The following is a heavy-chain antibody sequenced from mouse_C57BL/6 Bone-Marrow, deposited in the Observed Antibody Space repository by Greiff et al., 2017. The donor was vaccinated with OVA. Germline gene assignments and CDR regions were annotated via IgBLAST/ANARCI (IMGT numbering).Heavy chain of an antibody. CDR2: IDPENGDT. Sequence: LVESGAELVRPGASVKLSCTASGFTITDDYMHWVKQRPGQGLEWIGCIDPENGDTEYASKFQGKATITADTSSNTAYLQLSSLPSEDTAVYDGTACGSSDVTGFAYWGQGTLVTVSA. CDR3: TACGSSDVTGFAY. CDR1: GFTITDDY. V-gene: IGHV14-4*01. J-gene: IGHJ3*01. D-gene: IGHD1-1*01.